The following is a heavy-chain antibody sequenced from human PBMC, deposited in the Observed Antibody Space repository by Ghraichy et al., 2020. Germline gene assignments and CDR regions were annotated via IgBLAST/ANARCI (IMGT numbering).Heavy chain of an antibody. CDR1: GFTFSNYW. D-gene: IGHD5-24*01. CDR2: IKQDGNEK. Sequence: GESLNISCTASGFTFSNYWMTWVRQAPGKGLEWVANIKQDGNEKYCVDSVKGRFTISRDNAKNSLYLQMNSLRTEDTAVYYCARRRQSDYYYAMDVWGQGTTVTVSS. V-gene: IGHV3-7*01. J-gene: IGHJ6*02. CDR3: ARRRQSDYYYAMDV.